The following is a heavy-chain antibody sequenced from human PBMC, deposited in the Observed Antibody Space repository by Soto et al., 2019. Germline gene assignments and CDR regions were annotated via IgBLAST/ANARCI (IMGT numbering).Heavy chain of an antibody. CDR2: ISFDGGDE. D-gene: IGHD2-21*02. CDR1: GFAFSNHA. CDR3: VKFCGGDCYNY. Sequence: QVQLVESGGGVGQPGRSLRLSCAASGFAFSNHAMHWVRQPPGKAPEWLATISFDGGDEFYADSVKGRFTISRDNSKSTLSLHMNSLRAEDTAVYYCVKFCGGDCYNYWGQGTLVTVSS. V-gene: IGHV3-30-3*02. J-gene: IGHJ4*02.